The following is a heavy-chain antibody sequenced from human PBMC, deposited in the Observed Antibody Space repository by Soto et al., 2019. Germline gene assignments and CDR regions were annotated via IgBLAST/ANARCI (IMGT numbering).Heavy chain of an antibody. D-gene: IGHD5-18*01. CDR2: IYPGDSDT. V-gene: IGHV5-51*01. CDR1: GYSFTSYW. Sequence: PGESLKISCKGSGYSFTSYWIGWVRQMPRKGLEWMGIIYPGDSDTRYSPSFQGQVTISADKSISTAYLQWSSLKASDTAMYYCARHYASRRDTAMVTPYYYYGMDVWGQGTSVTVSS. CDR3: ARHYASRRDTAMVTPYYYYGMDV. J-gene: IGHJ6*02.